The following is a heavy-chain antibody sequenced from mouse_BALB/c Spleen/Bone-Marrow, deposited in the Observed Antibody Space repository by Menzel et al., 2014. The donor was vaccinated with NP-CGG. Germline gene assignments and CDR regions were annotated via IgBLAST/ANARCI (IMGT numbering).Heavy chain of an antibody. CDR3: ARSRDGYDSFAY. CDR1: GYTFACYW. D-gene: IGHD2-2*01. CDR2: INPSTGYT. V-gene: IGHV1-7*01. Sequence: QVQLQQSGAELAKPGASVKMSCKASGYTFACYWMHWVKQRPGQGLEWIGYINPSTGYTEYNQKFKDKATLTADKSSSTAYMQLSSLTSEDSAVYYCARSRDGYDSFAYWGQGTLVTVSA. J-gene: IGHJ3*01.